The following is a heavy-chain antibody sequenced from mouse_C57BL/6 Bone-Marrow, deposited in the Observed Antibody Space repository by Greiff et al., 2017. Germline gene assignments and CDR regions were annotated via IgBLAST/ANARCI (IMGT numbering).Heavy chain of an antibody. J-gene: IGHJ4*01. CDR1: GYTFTSYG. CDR3: ARQRLRKRGYAMDY. V-gene: IGHV1-81*01. D-gene: IGHD1-1*01. CDR2: IYPRSGNT. Sequence: QVQLQQSGAELARPGASVKLSCKASGYTFTSYGISWVKQRTGQGLEWIGEIYPRSGNTYYNEKFKGKATLTADKSSSTAYMELRSLTSEDSAGYFCARQRLRKRGYAMDYWGQGTSVTASS.